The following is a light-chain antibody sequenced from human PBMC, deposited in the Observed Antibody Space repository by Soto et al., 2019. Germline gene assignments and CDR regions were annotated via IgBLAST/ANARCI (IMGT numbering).Light chain of an antibody. CDR1: QSVLYSSNNKNY. V-gene: IGKV4-1*01. Sequence: DIVMTQSPDSLAVSLGERATINCKSSQSVLYSSNNKNYLAWYQQKPGQPPKLLIYWASTRESGVPDRFSGSGYGTDFTLTIRSVQAEDVEVYYCQQSYSTHRKFGQGTKVDIK. CDR3: QQSYSTHRK. J-gene: IGKJ1*01. CDR2: WAS.